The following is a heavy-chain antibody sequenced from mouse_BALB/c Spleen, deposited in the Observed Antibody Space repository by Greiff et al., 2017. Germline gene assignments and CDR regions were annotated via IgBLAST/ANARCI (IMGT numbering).Heavy chain of an antibody. Sequence: EVQRVESGGGLVQPGGSLRLSCATSGFTFTDYYMSWVRQPPGKALEWLGFIRNKANGYTTEYSASVKGRFTISRDNSQSILYLQMNTLRAEDSATYYCAREGQVRRGSAMDYWGQGTSVTVSS. CDR2: IRNKANGYTT. V-gene: IGHV7-3*02. J-gene: IGHJ4*01. D-gene: IGHD2-14*01. CDR1: GFTFTDYY. CDR3: AREGQVRRGSAMDY.